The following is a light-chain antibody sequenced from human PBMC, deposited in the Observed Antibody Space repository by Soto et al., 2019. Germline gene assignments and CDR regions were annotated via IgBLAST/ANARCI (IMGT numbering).Light chain of an antibody. J-gene: IGKJ1*01. V-gene: IGKV1-6*01. CDR1: QGIRNE. Sequence: ATQMTQSPSSLSASVGDTVTITCRASQGIRNELAWYQQAPGKAPKLLIYAASSVQSGVPSRFSGSGSDTDFTLTISSLQPGDFATYYCLQDFDYPRTFGQGTKVDIK. CDR3: LQDFDYPRT. CDR2: AAS.